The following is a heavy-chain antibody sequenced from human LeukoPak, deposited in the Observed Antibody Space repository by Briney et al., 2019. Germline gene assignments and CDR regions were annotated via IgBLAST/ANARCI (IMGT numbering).Heavy chain of an antibody. V-gene: IGHV4-31*03. Sequence: SQTLSLTCTVSGGSISSGGYYWSWIRQHPGKGLEWIGYIYYSGSTYYNPSLKSRVTISVDTSKNQFSLKLSSVTAADTAVYYCARVYCSSTSCYTRRDAFDIWGQGTMVTVSS. CDR1: GGSISSGGYY. J-gene: IGHJ3*02. D-gene: IGHD2-2*02. CDR3: ARVYCSSTSCYTRRDAFDI. CDR2: IYYSGST.